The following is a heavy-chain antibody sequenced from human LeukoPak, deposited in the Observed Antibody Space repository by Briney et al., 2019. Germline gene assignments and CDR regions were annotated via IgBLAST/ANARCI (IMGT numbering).Heavy chain of an antibody. V-gene: IGHV4-34*01. Sequence: PSETLSLTCAVYGGSFSGYYWSWIRQPPGKGLEWIGEINHSGSTNYNPSLKSRVTISVDTSKNQFSLKLSSVTAADTAVYHCARAHPFQSNWFDPWGQGTLVTVSS. CDR3: ARAHPFQSNWFDP. D-gene: IGHD2-21*01. CDR1: GGSFSGYY. CDR2: INHSGST. J-gene: IGHJ5*02.